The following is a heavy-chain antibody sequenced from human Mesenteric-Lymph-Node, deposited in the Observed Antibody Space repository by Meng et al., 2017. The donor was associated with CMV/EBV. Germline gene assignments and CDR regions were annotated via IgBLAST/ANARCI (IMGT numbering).Heavy chain of an antibody. CDR1: GGSFSGYY. D-gene: IGHD6-6*01. Sequence: SETLSLTCAVYGGSFSGYYWSWIRQPPGKGLEWIGEINHSGSTNYNPSLKSRVTISVDTSKNQFSLNLTSLTPADTAVYYCARGAPYYYYGMDVWGQGTTVTVSS. J-gene: IGHJ6*02. CDR2: INHSGST. CDR3: ARGAPYYYYGMDV. V-gene: IGHV4-34*01.